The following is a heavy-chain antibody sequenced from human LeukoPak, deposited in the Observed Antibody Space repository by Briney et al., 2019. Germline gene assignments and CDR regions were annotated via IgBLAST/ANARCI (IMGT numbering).Heavy chain of an antibody. J-gene: IGHJ4*02. D-gene: IGHD4-23*01. Sequence: GGSLRLSCAASGFTFSAYWMSWVRQAPGKGLEWVANIKQDGSDKYYVDSVKGRFTISRDNAKNSLYLQMDSLRAEDTAVYYCARKAVVGSYFDYWGQGTPVTVSS. CDR1: GFTFSAYW. V-gene: IGHV3-7*03. CDR3: ARKAVVGSYFDY. CDR2: IKQDGSDK.